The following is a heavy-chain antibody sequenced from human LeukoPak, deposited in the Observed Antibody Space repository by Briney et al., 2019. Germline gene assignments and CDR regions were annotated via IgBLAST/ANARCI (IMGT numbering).Heavy chain of an antibody. Sequence: PGRSLRLSCAASGFTFSSYAMHWVRQAPGKGLEWVSVIYSGGSTYYADSVKGRFTISRDNSKNTLYLQMNSLRVEDTAVYYCALGLVTDYWGQGTLVTVSS. J-gene: IGHJ4*02. D-gene: IGHD3-9*01. V-gene: IGHV3-66*01. CDR2: IYSGGST. CDR3: ALGLVTDY. CDR1: GFTFSSYA.